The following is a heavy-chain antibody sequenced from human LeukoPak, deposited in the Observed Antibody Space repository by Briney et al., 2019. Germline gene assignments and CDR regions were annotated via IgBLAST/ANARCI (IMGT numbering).Heavy chain of an antibody. CDR1: GGSFSGYY. CDR3: AREGIWGYSYDS. CDR2: INHSGST. D-gene: IGHD5-18*01. Sequence: NPSETLSLTCAVYGGSFSGYYWSWIRQPPGKGLEWIGEINHSGSTNYNPSLKSRVTISVDTSKNQFSLKLSSVTAADTAVYYCAREGIWGYSYDSWGQGTLVTVSS. V-gene: IGHV4-34*01. J-gene: IGHJ4*02.